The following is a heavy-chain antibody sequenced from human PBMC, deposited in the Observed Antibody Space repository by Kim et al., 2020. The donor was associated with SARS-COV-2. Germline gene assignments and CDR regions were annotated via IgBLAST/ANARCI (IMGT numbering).Heavy chain of an antibody. CDR3: AKLYSDPFDY. Sequence: GTNYAQKFQGRVTMTRDTSISTAYMELSRLRSDDTAVYYCAKLYSDPFDYWGQGTLVTVSS. V-gene: IGHV1-2*02. CDR2: GT. D-gene: IGHD2-8*01. J-gene: IGHJ4*02.